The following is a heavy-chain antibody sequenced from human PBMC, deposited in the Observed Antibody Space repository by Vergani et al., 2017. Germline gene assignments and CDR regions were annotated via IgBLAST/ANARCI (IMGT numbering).Heavy chain of an antibody. Sequence: EVQLLESGGDLVQPGGSLRLSCAASGFTFNHYAMHWVRQAPGKGLEWVSGISGSGGSTYYAVSVKGRFTMSRDSSKNTLYLQRNSLSAGDTAVYYCAKANPRNSGYDYRYYYHARDVWGQGTTVTVSS. J-gene: IGHJ6*02. CDR3: AKANPRNSGYDYRYYYHARDV. D-gene: IGHD5-12*01. CDR1: GFTFNHYA. CDR2: ISGSGGST. V-gene: IGHV3-23*01.